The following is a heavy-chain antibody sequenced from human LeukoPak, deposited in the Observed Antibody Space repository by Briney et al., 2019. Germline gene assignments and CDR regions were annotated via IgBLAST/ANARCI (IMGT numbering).Heavy chain of an antibody. CDR3: ARLVSRDGYNWDAFDI. J-gene: IGHJ3*02. CDR2: ISAYNGNT. V-gene: IGHV1-18*01. D-gene: IGHD5-24*01. Sequence: ASVKVSCKASGYTFTSYGISWVRQAPGQGLEWMGWISAYNGNTNYAQKLQGRVTMTTDTYTSTAYMELRSLRSDDTAVYYCARLVSRDGYNWDAFDIWGQGTMVTVSS. CDR1: GYTFTSYG.